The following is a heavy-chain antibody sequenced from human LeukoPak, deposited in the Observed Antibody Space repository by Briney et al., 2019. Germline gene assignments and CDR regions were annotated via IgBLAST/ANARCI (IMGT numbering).Heavy chain of an antibody. V-gene: IGHV4-39*01. D-gene: IGHD4-17*01. CDR3: ARLRSPVTILYYFDY. Sequence: PSQTLSLTCTVSGGSISSSTYCWGWIRQPPGKGREWIGSFYCSGSTYYNPSLKSRVTISVDTSKNQFSLKLSSVTAADTAVYYCARLRSPVTILYYFDYWGQGTLVTVSS. J-gene: IGHJ4*02. CDR2: FYCSGST. CDR1: GGSISSSTYC.